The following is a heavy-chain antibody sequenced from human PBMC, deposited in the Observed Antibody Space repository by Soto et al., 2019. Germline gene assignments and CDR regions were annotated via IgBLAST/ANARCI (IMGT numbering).Heavy chain of an antibody. CDR3: TTDPYYDFWSGPSMDV. J-gene: IGHJ6*02. V-gene: IGHV3-15*01. CDR1: GFTFSNAW. D-gene: IGHD3-3*01. Sequence: LRLSCAASGFTFSNAWMSWVRQAPGKGLEWVGRIKSKTDGGTTDYAAPVKGRFTISRDDSKNTLYLQMNSLKTEDTAVYYCTTDPYYDFWSGPSMDVWGQGTTVTVSS. CDR2: IKSKTDGGTT.